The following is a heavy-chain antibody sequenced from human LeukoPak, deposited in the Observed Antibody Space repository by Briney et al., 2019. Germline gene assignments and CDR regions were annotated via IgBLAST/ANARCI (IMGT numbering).Heavy chain of an antibody. D-gene: IGHD3-10*01. CDR3: TTTYYYGSGSY. J-gene: IGHJ4*02. CDR1: GFTFSNAW. Sequence: GGSLRLSCAASGFTFSNAWMSWVHKAPGKGLEWVGRIKSKTDGGTTDYAAPVKGRFTISRDDSKNTLYLQMNSLKTEDTAVYYCTTTYYYGSGSYWGQGTLVTVSS. CDR2: IKSKTDGGTT. V-gene: IGHV3-15*01.